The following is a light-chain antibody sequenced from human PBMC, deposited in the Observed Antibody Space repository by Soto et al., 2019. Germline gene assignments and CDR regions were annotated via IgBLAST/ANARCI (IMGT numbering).Light chain of an antibody. CDR3: QQRGSWPAT. Sequence: DIVLTQSPATLSLSPGERATLSCRASQSVSGYLAWYQQKPGQAPRLLIYDASNRATGIPARFSGSGSGTDFTLNISSLEAEDSAVYYCQQRGSWPATFGPGTKVDIK. CDR1: QSVSGY. CDR2: DAS. V-gene: IGKV3-11*01. J-gene: IGKJ3*01.